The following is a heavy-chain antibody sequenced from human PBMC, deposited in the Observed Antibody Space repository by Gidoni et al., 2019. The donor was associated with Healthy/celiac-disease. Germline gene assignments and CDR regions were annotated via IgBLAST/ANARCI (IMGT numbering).Heavy chain of an antibody. CDR3: ARDRSPSYGGNLPGY. CDR2: IIPIFGTA. Sequence: QVQLVQSGAEVKKPGSSVKVSCKASGGPFSSYAISWVRRAPGQGLEWMGGIIPIFGTANYAQKFQGRVTITADESTSTAYMELSSLRSEDTAVYYCARDRSPSYGGNLPGYWGQGTLVTVSS. V-gene: IGHV1-69*01. J-gene: IGHJ4*02. CDR1: GGPFSSYA. D-gene: IGHD4-17*01.